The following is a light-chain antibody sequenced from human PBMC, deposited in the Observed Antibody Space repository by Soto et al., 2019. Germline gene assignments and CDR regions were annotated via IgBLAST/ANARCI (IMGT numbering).Light chain of an antibody. V-gene: IGKV1-5*01. Sequence: DIQLTQSHSTLSGSVVDRVTIXWLASQGISSYLAWYQQKPGKAPKLLIYGASSLESGVPSRFSGSGSGTEFTLTIGGLQPDDFATYYCQHYNAFPWPFGQGTKVDIK. CDR3: QHYNAFPWP. CDR1: QGISSY. J-gene: IGKJ1*01. CDR2: GAS.